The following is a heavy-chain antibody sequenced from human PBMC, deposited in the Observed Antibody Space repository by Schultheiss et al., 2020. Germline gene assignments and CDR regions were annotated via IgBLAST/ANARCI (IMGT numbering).Heavy chain of an antibody. CDR3: ARERALVPHRLITFDI. D-gene: IGHD6-13*01. CDR2: ISSSSSTI. V-gene: IGHV3-48*04. Sequence: GGSLRLSCEVSGFIFSKGWLAWVRQAPGKGLEWVSYISSSSSTIYYADSVKGRFTISRDNAKNTLYLQMNSLRAEDTAVYYCARERALVPHRLITFDIWGQGTMVTVSS. J-gene: IGHJ3*02. CDR1: GFIFSKGW.